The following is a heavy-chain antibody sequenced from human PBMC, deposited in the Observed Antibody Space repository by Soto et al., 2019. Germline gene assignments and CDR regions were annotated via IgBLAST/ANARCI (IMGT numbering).Heavy chain of an antibody. CDR3: ARSGITGTGYYFYGMDV. CDR2: SWHDGSNQ. D-gene: IGHD1-7*01. V-gene: IGHV3-33*01. CDR1: GFTFSSYG. J-gene: IGHJ6*02. Sequence: QVQLVESGGGVVQPGRSLSLSCAASGFTFSSYGMQWVRQAPGKGLEWVAVSWHDGSNQYYGDSVKGRFTISRDNSKNTLNLLMNNLRAEDSAVYYCARSGITGTGYYFYGMDVWGQGTTVTVSS.